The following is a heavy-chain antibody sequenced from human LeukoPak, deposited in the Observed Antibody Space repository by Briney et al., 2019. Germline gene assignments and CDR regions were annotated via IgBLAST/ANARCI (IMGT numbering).Heavy chain of an antibody. CDR3: ARRGYCSGGSCYFDY. D-gene: IGHD2-15*01. CDR1: GGSISSSNW. CDR2: IYHSGST. V-gene: IGHV4-4*02. J-gene: IGHJ4*02. Sequence: SETLSLTCAVSGGSISSSNWWSWVRQPPGKGLEWIGEIYHSGSTNYNPSLKSRVTISVDKSKNQFSLKLSSVTAADTAVYYCARRGYCSGGSCYFDYWGQGTLVTVSS.